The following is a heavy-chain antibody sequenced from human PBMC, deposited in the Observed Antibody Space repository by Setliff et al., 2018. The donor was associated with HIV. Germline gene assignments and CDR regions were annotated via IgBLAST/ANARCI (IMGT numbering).Heavy chain of an antibody. J-gene: IGHJ4*02. V-gene: IGHV3-7*03. CDR3: AKDPTTGAVAVYYFDY. CDR1: KFTFRSYW. CDR2: IKQDGGDE. Sequence: LRLSCVASKFTFRSYWMSWVRQAPGKGLEWVANIKQDGGDEYFADSVKGRFTISRDNSRNTLFLQMNSLRAEDTAVYYCAKDPTTGAVAVYYFDYWGQGTLVTVSS. D-gene: IGHD6-19*01.